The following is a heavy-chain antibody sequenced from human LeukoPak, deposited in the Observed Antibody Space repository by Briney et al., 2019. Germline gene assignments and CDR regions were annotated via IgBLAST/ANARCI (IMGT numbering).Heavy chain of an antibody. J-gene: IGHJ4*02. CDR2: IKQDGSEK. V-gene: IGHV3-7*01. CDR3: APSGYSYGFYY. Sequence: PGGSLRLSCAASGFTFSSYWMSWVRQAPGKGLEWVANIKQDGSEKYYVDSVKGRFTISRDNAKNTLYLQMNSLRAEDTAVYYCAPSGYSYGFYYWGQGTLVTVSP. D-gene: IGHD5-18*01. CDR1: GFTFSSYW.